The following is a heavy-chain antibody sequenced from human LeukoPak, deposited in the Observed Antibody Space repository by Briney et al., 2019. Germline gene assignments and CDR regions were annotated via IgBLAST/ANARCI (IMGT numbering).Heavy chain of an antibody. D-gene: IGHD3-10*01. Sequence: SQTLSLTCAVSGGSISSGGYSWSWIRQPPGKGLEWIGYIYHSGSTYYNPSLKSRVTISVDRFKNQFSLKLSSVTAADTAVYYCARAPITMVRGVPAQYYFDYWGQGTLVTVSS. J-gene: IGHJ4*02. V-gene: IGHV4-30-2*01. CDR3: ARAPITMVRGVPAQYYFDY. CDR2: IYHSGST. CDR1: GGSISSGGYS.